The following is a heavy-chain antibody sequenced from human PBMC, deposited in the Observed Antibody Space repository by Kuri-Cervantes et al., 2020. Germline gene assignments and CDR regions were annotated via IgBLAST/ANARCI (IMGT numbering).Heavy chain of an antibody. V-gene: IGHV3-23*01. D-gene: IGHD3-16*01. CDR3: ATILTGEGMDV. CDR1: GFTFSSYA. CDR2: ISGSGGST. Sequence: ESLMISFAASGFTFSSYAMSWVRQAPGKGLEWVSAISGSGGSTYYAESVKGRFTISRDNSKNTLYLQMNSLRAEDTAVYYCATILTGEGMDVGGQGTRVTVSS. J-gene: IGHJ6*02.